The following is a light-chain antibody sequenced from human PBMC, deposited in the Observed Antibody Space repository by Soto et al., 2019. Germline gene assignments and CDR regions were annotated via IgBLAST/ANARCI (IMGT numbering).Light chain of an antibody. CDR1: QSVNTN. J-gene: IGKJ4*01. V-gene: IGKV3-15*01. CDR2: GAS. Sequence: EIEMTQSPATLSVSPGERATLSCRASQSVNTNLAWYQQKPGQAPRLLIYGASTRAPGIPARFSGSGSGTDFTLTISSLEPEDFAIYYCQQRTNWHLTFGGGTTVEIK. CDR3: QQRTNWHLT.